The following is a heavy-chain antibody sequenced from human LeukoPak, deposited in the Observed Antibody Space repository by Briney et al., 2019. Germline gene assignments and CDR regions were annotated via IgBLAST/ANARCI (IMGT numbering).Heavy chain of an antibody. CDR1: GYTFIDYY. CDR2: INPNSGGT. V-gene: IGHV1-2*02. J-gene: IGHJ4*02. CDR3: ARDRLPGRYFDWLLPDY. D-gene: IGHD3-9*01. Sequence: ASVKVSCKASGYTFIDYYMHWVRQAPGQGLEWMGWINPNSGGTNYAQKFQGRVTMTRDTSISTAYMELSRLRSDDTAVYYCARDRLPGRYFDWLLPDYWGQGTLVTVSS.